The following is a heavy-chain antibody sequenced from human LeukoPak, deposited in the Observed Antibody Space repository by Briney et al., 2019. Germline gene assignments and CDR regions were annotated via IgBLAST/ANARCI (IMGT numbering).Heavy chain of an antibody. CDR1: GFTFSSYS. D-gene: IGHD4/OR15-4a*01. J-gene: IGHJ4*02. V-gene: IGHV3-21*04. CDR3: ARRAGAYSHPYDY. CDR2: ISSSSYI. Sequence: GGSLRLSCAASGFTFSSYSMNWVRQAPGKGLEWVSSISSSSYIYYADSVKGRFTISRDNSKNTLYLQMNSLRAEDTAVYYCARRAGAYSHPYDYWGREPWSPSP.